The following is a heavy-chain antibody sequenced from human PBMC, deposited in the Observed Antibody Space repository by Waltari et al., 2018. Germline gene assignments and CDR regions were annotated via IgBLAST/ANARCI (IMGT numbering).Heavy chain of an antibody. CDR1: GDSISRYY. CDR2: IYRGGTT. V-gene: IGHV4-4*07. J-gene: IGHJ4*02. D-gene: IGHD3-10*01. Sequence: QVVLLESGPGLVKPSETLSFTCTVSGDSISRYYWGWVRQPAEKSLEWIGRIYRGGTTNYKPALLRRVTPSVDMSQNRVSLRLTSVTAADTAMYYCVRDGGRLYGPENFHGIDSWGQGTLVTVSS. CDR3: VRDGGRLYGPENFHGIDS.